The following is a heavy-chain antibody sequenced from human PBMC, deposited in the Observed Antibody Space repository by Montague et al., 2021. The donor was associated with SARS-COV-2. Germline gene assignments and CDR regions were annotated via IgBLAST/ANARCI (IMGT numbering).Heavy chain of an antibody. V-gene: IGHV4-39*01. CDR2: FCYAAGT. CDR3: ARLYGSTFDY. CDR1: GGSVSSISSH. Sequence: SETLSLTCTVSGGSVSSISSHWVWIRQPTGKGLDCIVCFCYAAGTQYNRSLKSPVTISVDTSNDQFSLTMTSVTAADSAGYFCARLYGSTFDYWGQGTLVTVSS. D-gene: IGHD4-17*01. J-gene: IGHJ4*02.